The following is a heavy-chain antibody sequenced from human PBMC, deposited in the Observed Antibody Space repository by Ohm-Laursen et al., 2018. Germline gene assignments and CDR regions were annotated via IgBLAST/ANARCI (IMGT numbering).Heavy chain of an antibody. CDR2: IGASGSDT. J-gene: IGHJ6*02. Sequence: SLRLSCSASGFTFSSYVLGWVRQAPGKGLEWVSAIGASGSDTYYADSVKGRFSISRDNSKDTLYLQMNSLRAEDTAVYYCARERYSSSYYYYGMDVWGQGTTVTVSS. D-gene: IGHD6-6*01. CDR3: ARERYSSSYYYYGMDV. V-gene: IGHV3-23*01. CDR1: GFTFSSYV.